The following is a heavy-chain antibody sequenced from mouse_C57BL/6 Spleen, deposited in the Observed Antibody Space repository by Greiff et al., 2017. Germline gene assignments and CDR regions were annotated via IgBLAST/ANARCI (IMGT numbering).Heavy chain of an antibody. CDR2: IYPGNSDT. Sequence: EVQLQQSGTVLARPGASVKMSCKTSGYTFTSYWMHWVKQRPGQGLEWIGAIYPGNSDTSYNQKFKGKAKLTAVTSASTAYMELSSLTNEDSAVYYCTREELTGNYAMDYWGQGTSVTVSS. CDR1: GYTFTSYW. CDR3: TREELTGNYAMDY. D-gene: IGHD4-1*01. V-gene: IGHV1-5*01. J-gene: IGHJ4*01.